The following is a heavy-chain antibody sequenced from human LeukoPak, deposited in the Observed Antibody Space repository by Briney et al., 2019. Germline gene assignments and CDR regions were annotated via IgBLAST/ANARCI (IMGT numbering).Heavy chain of an antibody. CDR1: GYSFTNYA. J-gene: IGHJ3*01. CDR2: VSACNGGT. V-gene: IGHV1-18*01. D-gene: IGHD3-10*01. CDR3: ARASRMVRGAFDV. Sequence: ASVKVSCKASGYSFTNYALAWVRQAPGQGLEWVGWVSACNGGTAYAQKLQDRVTLTTDTATRTVYIELRSLTSDDTAKYYCARASRMVRGAFDVWGQGTMVTVSS.